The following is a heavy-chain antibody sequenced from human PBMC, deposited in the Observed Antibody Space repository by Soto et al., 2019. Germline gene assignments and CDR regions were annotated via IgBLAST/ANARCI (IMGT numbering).Heavy chain of an antibody. CDR3: AKDEGVGGTLGLFDY. V-gene: IGHV3-30*18. CDR1: GFDFTYYA. CDR2: MSSDGSKI. J-gene: IGHJ4*02. D-gene: IGHD1-26*01. Sequence: QVQLVESGGGAVQPGASLRFSCVASGFDFTYYAMHWVRQAPGKGLESVAVMSSDGSKIHHTDSVKGRFTISRDNSKNTLYLQMNSLRKEDTAVYFCAKDEGVGGTLGLFDYWGQGTLVSVSS.